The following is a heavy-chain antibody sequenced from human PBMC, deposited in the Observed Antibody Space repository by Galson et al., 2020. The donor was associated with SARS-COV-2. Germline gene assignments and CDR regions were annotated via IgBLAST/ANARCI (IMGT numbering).Heavy chain of an antibody. CDR3: ARGYSYCYFPL. Sequence: SETLSLTCTVSGGSISHYYWSWIRQPPGKGLEWIGYIYYSGTTNYNPSLKSRVTISVDTSENQFSLKLNSATAADTAVYYCARGYSYCYFPLWGQGTLVTVSS. D-gene: IGHD5-18*01. J-gene: IGHJ4*02. V-gene: IGHV4-59*01. CDR2: IYYSGTT. CDR1: GGSISHYY.